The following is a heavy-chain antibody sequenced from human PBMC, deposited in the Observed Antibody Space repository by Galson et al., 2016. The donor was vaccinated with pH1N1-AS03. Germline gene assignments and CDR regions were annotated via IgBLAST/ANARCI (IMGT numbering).Heavy chain of an antibody. D-gene: IGHD2-8*02. CDR1: GYNFNAYW. Sequence: QSGAEVKKSGESLKISCQTSGYNFNAYWIAWVRQMPGEDLEWMGIIYPADSDTRYSPSFQGQVTISVDKSIWTAYLQWSSLKASDSAMYYCARHPYSTGGGDYWGQGTLVTVSS. V-gene: IGHV5-51*01. CDR3: ARHPYSTGGGDY. J-gene: IGHJ4*02. CDR2: IYPADSDT.